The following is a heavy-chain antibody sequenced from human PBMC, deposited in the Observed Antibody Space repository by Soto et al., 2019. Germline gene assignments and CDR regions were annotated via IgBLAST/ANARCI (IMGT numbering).Heavy chain of an antibody. D-gene: IGHD6-25*01. Sequence: GSSVKVSCKASGYTFTAYFIHWVRQAPGQGLEWMGWINPGSGGTNFAQKFQGRVTMTRDTSISTAYMELSSLTSDDTAVYYCARGVGSSWFDPWGQATLVTVSS. CDR2: INPGSGGT. V-gene: IGHV1-2*02. CDR3: ARGVGSSWFDP. J-gene: IGHJ5*02. CDR1: GYTFTAYF.